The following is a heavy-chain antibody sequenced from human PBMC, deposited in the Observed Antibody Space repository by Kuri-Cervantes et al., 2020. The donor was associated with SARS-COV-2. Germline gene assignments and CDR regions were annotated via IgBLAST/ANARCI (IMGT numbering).Heavy chain of an antibody. CDR2: INHSGST. Sequence: SETLSLTCAVYGGSFSGYYWSWIRQPPGKGLEWIGEINHSGSTNYNPSLKSRVTISVDTSKNQFSLKLSSVTAADTAVYYCARAPKGDYDYVWGSYHYYSYYFDYWGQGTLVTVSS. CDR1: GGSFSGYY. CDR3: ARAPKGDYDYVWGSYHYYSYYFDY. D-gene: IGHD3-16*02. V-gene: IGHV4-34*01. J-gene: IGHJ4*02.